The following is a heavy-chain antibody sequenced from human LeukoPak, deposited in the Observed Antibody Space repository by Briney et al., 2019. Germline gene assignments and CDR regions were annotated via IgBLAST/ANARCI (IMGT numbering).Heavy chain of an antibody. V-gene: IGHV3-30*03. J-gene: IGHJ4*02. Sequence: PGGSLRLSCAASGFTFSSYGMHWVRQAPGKGLEWVAVISYDGSNKYYADSVKGRFTISRDNSKNTLYLQMNSLRAEDTAVYYCAGSGSYYKKLTDYWGQGTLVTVSS. D-gene: IGHD3-10*01. CDR2: ISYDGSNK. CDR1: GFTFSSYG. CDR3: AGSGSYYKKLTDY.